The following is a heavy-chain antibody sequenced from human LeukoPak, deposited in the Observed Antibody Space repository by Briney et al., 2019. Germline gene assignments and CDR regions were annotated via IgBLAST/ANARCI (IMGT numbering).Heavy chain of an antibody. V-gene: IGHV3-23*01. J-gene: IGHJ2*01. Sequence: PGGSLRLSCAASGFTFSSYAMSWVRQAPGKGLEWVSAISGSGGSTYYADSVKGRFTISRDNSKNTLYLQMNSLRAEDTAVYYCAKAYGGYGRRWYFDLWGRGTLVTVSS. CDR1: GFTFSSYA. CDR3: AKAYGGYGRRWYFDL. D-gene: IGHD4-17*01. CDR2: ISGSGGST.